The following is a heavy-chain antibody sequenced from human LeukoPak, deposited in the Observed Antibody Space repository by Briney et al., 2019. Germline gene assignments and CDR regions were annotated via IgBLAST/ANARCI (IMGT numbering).Heavy chain of an antibody. D-gene: IGHD4/OR15-4a*01. Sequence: GGTLPLWYGALGGTSVGYGVHWISQAPGKGLEWVAFIGSRTSNIYYADSVKRRFSISRDNAKDSVYLQMNSLRADDTAVYYCARETEPLDYGDSTNLDYWGQGTLVTVSS. CDR2: IGSRTSNI. CDR3: ARETEPLDYGDSTNLDY. V-gene: IGHV3-21*01. J-gene: IGHJ4*02. CDR1: GGTSVGYG.